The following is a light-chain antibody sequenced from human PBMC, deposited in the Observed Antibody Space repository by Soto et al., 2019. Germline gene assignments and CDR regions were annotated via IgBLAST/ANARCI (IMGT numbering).Light chain of an antibody. CDR1: SSDVGGYNY. Sequence: QSALTQPASVSGSPGQSITISCTGTSSDVGGYNYVSWYQQHPGKAPKLMIYDVSNRPSGVSNRFSGSKSGNTASLTISGLQGEGGADYYCSSYTSSSTLLYVFGTGTKVTVL. J-gene: IGLJ1*01. V-gene: IGLV2-14*01. CDR2: DVS. CDR3: SSYTSSSTLLYV.